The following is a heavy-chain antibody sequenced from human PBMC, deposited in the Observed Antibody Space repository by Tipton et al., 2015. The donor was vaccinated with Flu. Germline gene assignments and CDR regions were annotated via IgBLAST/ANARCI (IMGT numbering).Heavy chain of an antibody. D-gene: IGHD3-10*01. CDR3: ARIYYYGSGDYYLDS. CDR1: GGSISSGSYY. Sequence: TLSLTCTVSGGSISSGSYYWSWIRQPAGKGLEWIGRIYTTGSTNYNPSLKSRVTISADTSKNKFSPELRSVTAADTAVYYCARIYYYGSGDYYLDSWGQGTLVTVSS. J-gene: IGHJ4*02. CDR2: IYTTGST. V-gene: IGHV4-61*02.